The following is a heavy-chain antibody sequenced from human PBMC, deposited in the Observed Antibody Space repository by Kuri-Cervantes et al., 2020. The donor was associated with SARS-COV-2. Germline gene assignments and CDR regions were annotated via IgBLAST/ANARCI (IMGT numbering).Heavy chain of an antibody. D-gene: IGHD4-23*01. J-gene: IGHJ4*02. CDR1: GFTFSSYS. V-gene: IGHV3-23*01. CDR3: AKNRRTVAAPFDY. CDR2: IGSRGDST. Sequence: GGSLRLSCAASGFTFSSYSMNWVRQAPGKGLEWVSSIGSRGDSTYYADSVRGRFTISRDNSKNTLYLQMNSLRADDTAVYYCAKNRRTVAAPFDYWGQGTLVTVSS.